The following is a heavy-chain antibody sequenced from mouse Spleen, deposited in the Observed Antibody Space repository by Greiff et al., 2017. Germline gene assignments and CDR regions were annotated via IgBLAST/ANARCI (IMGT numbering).Heavy chain of an antibody. Sequence: VQLQQSGAELARPGASVKMSCKASGYTFTSYTMHWVKQRPGHGLEWIGYINPSSGYTKYNQKFKDKATLTADKSSSTAYMQLSSLTSEDSAVYYCAPNWDYYAMDYWGQGTSVTVSS. CDR1: GYTFTSYT. CDR3: APNWDYYAMDY. CDR2: INPSSGYT. V-gene: IGHV1-4*01. D-gene: IGHD4-1*01. J-gene: IGHJ4*01.